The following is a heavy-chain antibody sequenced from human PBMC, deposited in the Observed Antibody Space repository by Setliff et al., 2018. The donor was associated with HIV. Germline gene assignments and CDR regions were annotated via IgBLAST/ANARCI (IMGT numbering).Heavy chain of an antibody. CDR3: ARGPPIVVVPAALLTFDY. D-gene: IGHD2-2*01. CDR1: GYTFSGYY. V-gene: IGHV1-46*01. CDR2: INPTGGST. Sequence: GASVKVSCKASGYTFSGYYMHWVRQAPGQGLEWMGIINPTGGSTSYAQKFQGRVTMTTDTSTSTVYMELSSLRSDDTAVYYCARGPPIVVVPAALLTFDYWGQGTLVTVSS. J-gene: IGHJ4*02.